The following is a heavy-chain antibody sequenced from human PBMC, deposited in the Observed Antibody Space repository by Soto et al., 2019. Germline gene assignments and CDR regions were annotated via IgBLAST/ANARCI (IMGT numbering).Heavy chain of an antibody. CDR3: ARQPRGPGYGERGLYFDY. CDR2: VYYSGST. V-gene: IGHV4-39*01. D-gene: IGHD3-16*01. CDR1: GGSTNSRSDY. Sequence: PXETLSLTCTVSGGSTNSRSDYWGWIRQPPGKGLEWIGSVYYSGSTHDNPSLQSRVTISVDTSRNQFSLNLISVTAADTAVYFCARQPRGPGYGERGLYFDYWGQGPLVTVSS. J-gene: IGHJ4*02.